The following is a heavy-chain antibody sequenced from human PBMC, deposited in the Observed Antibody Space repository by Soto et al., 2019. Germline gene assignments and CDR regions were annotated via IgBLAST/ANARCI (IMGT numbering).Heavy chain of an antibody. V-gene: IGHV3-23*01. CDR2: ISGSGGST. J-gene: IGHJ3*02. CDR1: GFTFSSYA. CDR3: AKTNWNDVSDTFDI. D-gene: IGHD1-1*01. Sequence: PGGCLRRSGAASGFTFSSYAMSWVRQAPGKGLEWVSAISGSGGSTYYADSVKGRFTISRDNSKNTLYLQMNSLRAEDTAVYYCAKTNWNDVSDTFDIWGQRTMVTVSS.